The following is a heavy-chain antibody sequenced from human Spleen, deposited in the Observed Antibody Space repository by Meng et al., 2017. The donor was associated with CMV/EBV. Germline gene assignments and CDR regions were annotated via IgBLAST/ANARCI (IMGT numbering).Heavy chain of an antibody. V-gene: IGHV3-23*01. D-gene: IGHD2-2*01. CDR3: AKGSMLVPGGFYYNMYV. CDR1: GFTFSRNG. J-gene: IGHJ6*03. CDR2: ISGSGGTT. Sequence: GESLKISCAASGFTFSRNGMNWVRQAPGKGLKWVSTISGSGGTTYYADSVKGRFTISRDNSNNTLYLQMNSLRAEDTAVYYCAKGSMLVPGGFYYNMYVWGQGTTVTVSS.